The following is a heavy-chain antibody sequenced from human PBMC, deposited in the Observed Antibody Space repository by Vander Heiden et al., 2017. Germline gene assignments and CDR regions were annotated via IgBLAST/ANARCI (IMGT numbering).Heavy chain of an antibody. D-gene: IGHD3-22*01. CDR2: IYYSGST. J-gene: IGHJ3*02. CDR3: ARHFTNYYDTRGAFDI. Sequence: QLQLQESGPGLVKPSETLSLTCTVSGGSISSRDHYWGWIRQPPGKGLEWIGTIYYSGSTKYNPSLQSRVTISVDTSKNQFSLRLSSVTAADTAVYYCARHFTNYYDTRGAFDIWGQGTMDTVSS. V-gene: IGHV4-39*01. CDR1: GGSISSRDHY.